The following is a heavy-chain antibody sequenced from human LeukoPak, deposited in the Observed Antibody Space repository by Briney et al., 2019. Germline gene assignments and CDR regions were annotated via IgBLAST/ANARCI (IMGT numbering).Heavy chain of an antibody. CDR1: GGSISSGGYS. CDR2: IYHSGST. D-gene: IGHD1-26*01. CDR3: ARRGGSFGHGAFDI. V-gene: IGHV4-30-2*01. Sequence: SQTLSLTCAVSGGSISSGGYSWSWIRQPPGKGLEWIGYIYHSGSTYYNPSLKSRVTISVDRSKNQFSLKLSSVTAADTAVYYCARRGGSFGHGAFDIWGQGTMVTVSS. J-gene: IGHJ3*02.